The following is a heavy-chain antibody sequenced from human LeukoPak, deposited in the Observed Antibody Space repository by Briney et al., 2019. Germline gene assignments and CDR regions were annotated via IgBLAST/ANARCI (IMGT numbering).Heavy chain of an antibody. J-gene: IGHJ4*02. CDR3: ARFPPPYYYDSSGYFDY. V-gene: IGHV4-30-4*01. CDR2: IYYSGST. D-gene: IGHD3-22*01. Sequence: PSETLSLTCTVSGGSISSGDYYWSWIRQPPGKGLEWIGYIYYSGSTYYNPSLKSRVTISVDTSKNQFSLKLSSVTAADTAVYYCARFPPPYYYDSSGYFDYWGQGTLVTVSS. CDR1: GGSISSGDYY.